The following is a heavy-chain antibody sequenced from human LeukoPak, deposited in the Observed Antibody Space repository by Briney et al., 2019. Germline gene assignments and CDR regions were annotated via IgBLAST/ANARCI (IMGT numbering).Heavy chain of an antibody. Sequence: ASVKVSCKASGYTFTGYYMHWVRQAPGQGLEWMGWINPNSGGTNYAQKFQGWVAMTRDTSISTAHMELSRLRSDDTAVYYCARSRTAAGPEPSYYYYGMDVWGQGTTVTVSS. CDR1: GYTFTGYY. J-gene: IGHJ6*02. D-gene: IGHD6-13*01. V-gene: IGHV1-2*04. CDR3: ARSRTAAGPEPSYYYYGMDV. CDR2: INPNSGGT.